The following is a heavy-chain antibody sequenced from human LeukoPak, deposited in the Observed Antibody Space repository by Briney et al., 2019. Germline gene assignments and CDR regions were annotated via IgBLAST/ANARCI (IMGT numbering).Heavy chain of an antibody. CDR2: INWNSDRI. CDR1: GFTFEEYA. Sequence: GGSLRLSCAASGFTFEEYAMHWVRQIPGKGLEWVSGINWNSDRIGYADSVKGRFTISRDNAKNSLYLHMSSLRPKDTALYYCAKGRTEGGTLALDYWGQGTLVTVSS. V-gene: IGHV3-9*01. D-gene: IGHD6-19*01. J-gene: IGHJ4*02. CDR3: AKGRTEGGTLALDY.